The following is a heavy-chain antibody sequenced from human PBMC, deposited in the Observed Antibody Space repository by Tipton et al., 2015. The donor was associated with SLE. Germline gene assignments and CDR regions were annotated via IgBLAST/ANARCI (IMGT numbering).Heavy chain of an antibody. J-gene: IGHJ4*02. CDR3: ARQGTGFGSGRDDY. CDR2: INPSGLT. CDR1: GDSLSSDDYY. D-gene: IGHD1-14*01. Sequence: TLSLTCTVSGDSLSSDDYYWGWIRQPAGKGLEWIGRINPSGLTHYNPSLKSRVTISIDTSKNQFSLKLSSVTAADTAVYYCARQGTGFGSGRDDYWGQGILVTVSS. V-gene: IGHV4-61*02.